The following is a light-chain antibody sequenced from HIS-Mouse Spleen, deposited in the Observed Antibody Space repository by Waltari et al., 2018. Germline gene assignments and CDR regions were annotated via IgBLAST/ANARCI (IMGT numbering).Light chain of an antibody. CDR2: RNN. CDR3: AAWEDSLSGPV. V-gene: IGLV1-47*01. CDR1: SSNIGSNY. J-gene: IGLJ2*01. Sequence: QSVLTQPPSASGTPGQRVTISCSGSSSNIGSNYVYWYQQLPGTAPKLLIYRNNRRPPGGPDRFAGSKSGTSASLASSGLRSEDEADDYCAAWEDSLSGPVFGGGTKLTVL.